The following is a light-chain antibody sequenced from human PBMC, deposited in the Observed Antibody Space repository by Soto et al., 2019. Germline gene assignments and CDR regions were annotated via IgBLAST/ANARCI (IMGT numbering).Light chain of an antibody. CDR3: LQYNDWPPT. CDR1: QSVRSN. CDR2: GAS. V-gene: IGKV3-15*01. J-gene: IGKJ1*01. Sequence: EIMMKQSPATLSATPGERATLSCRASQSVRSNLAWYQQKPGQAPRLLIYGASTRATGIPARFSGSGSGTEFTLSIGSLQSEDFAVYYCLQYNDWPPTFGQGTKVDIK.